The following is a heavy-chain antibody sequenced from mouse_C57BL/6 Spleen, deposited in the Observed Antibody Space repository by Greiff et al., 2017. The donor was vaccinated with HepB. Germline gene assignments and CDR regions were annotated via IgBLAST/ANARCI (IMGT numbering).Heavy chain of an antibody. D-gene: IGHD1-1*01. Sequence: VQRVESGAELVRPGASVKLSCKASGYTFTDYYINWVKQRPGQGLEWIARIYPGSGNTYYNEKFKGKATLTAEKSSSTAYMQLSSLTSEDSAVYFCARDFRIYYYGSSPFAYWGQGTLVTVSA. CDR1: GYTFTDYY. J-gene: IGHJ3*01. V-gene: IGHV1-76*01. CDR2: IYPGSGNT. CDR3: ARDFRIYYYGSSPFAY.